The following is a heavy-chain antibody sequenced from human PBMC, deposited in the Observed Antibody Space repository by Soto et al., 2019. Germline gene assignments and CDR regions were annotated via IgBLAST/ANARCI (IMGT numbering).Heavy chain of an antibody. J-gene: IGHJ3*02. Sequence: QVQLQQWGAGLLKPSETLSLTCAVYGGAFSGYYWSWIRQPPGKGLEWIGEIRHSGTTTYNPSLKSRVTISVDTSKNQFSLKLSSVTAADTAIYYCARGRVGTVTDAVDIWGQGTMVTVSS. CDR3: ARGRVGTVTDAVDI. CDR2: IRHSGTT. CDR1: GGAFSGYY. V-gene: IGHV4-34*01. D-gene: IGHD4-17*01.